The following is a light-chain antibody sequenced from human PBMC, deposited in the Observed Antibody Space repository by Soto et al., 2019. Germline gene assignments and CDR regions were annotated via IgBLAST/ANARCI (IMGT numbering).Light chain of an antibody. CDR3: QQYINWPRT. V-gene: IGKV3-15*01. CDR2: GAS. CDR1: QSVSRN. Sequence: EIVMTQSPATLSVSPGERATLSCRASQSVSRNLAWYQQKPGQAPRLLIYGASTRATGIPARFSGSGSGTEFTLSISRLQSEDFAVYYWQQYINWPRTFGPGPQVEI. J-gene: IGKJ1*01.